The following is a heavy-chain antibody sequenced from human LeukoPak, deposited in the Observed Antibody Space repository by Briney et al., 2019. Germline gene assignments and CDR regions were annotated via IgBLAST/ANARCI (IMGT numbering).Heavy chain of an antibody. CDR1: GYTFTSYG. CDR2: ISAYNGNT. D-gene: IGHD4-23*01. CDR3: ARDRPYYGGTRGGYFDY. V-gene: IGHV1-18*01. J-gene: IGHJ4*02. Sequence: ASVKVSCKASGYTFTSYGISWVRQAPGQGLEWMGWISAYNGNTNYAQKLQGRVTMTTDTSTSTAYMELRSLRSDDTAVYYCARDRPYYGGTRGGYFDYWGQGTLVTVSS.